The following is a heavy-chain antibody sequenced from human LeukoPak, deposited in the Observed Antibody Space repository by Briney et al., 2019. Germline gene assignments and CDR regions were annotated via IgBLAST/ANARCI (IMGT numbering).Heavy chain of an antibody. D-gene: IGHD6-13*01. CDR1: GGSFSDYY. Sequence: SETLSLTRAVYGGSFSDYYWNWIRQPPGKGLEWIGEINHSGSTNYNPSLNSRVTISVDTSKNQFSLKLTSVTAADTAVYYCARAPAHLAAAGGDFDYWGQGTLVTVSS. J-gene: IGHJ4*02. V-gene: IGHV4-34*01. CDR3: ARAPAHLAAAGGDFDY. CDR2: INHSGST.